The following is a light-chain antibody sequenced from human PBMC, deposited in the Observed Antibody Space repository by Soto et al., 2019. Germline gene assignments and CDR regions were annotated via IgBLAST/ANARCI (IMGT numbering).Light chain of an antibody. CDR1: QGISSY. Sequence: DIQMTQSPSSLSASVGDRVTITCRASQGISSYLTWYQQKPGEAPKLLIYGASSLQSGVPSRFSGSGSGTDFTLTISSLQPEDFATYYCQQSYTTLGTFGQGTKLEIK. CDR3: QQSYTTLGT. J-gene: IGKJ2*01. V-gene: IGKV1-39*01. CDR2: GAS.